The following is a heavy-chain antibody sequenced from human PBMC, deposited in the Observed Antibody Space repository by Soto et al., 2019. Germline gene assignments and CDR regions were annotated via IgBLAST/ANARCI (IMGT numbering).Heavy chain of an antibody. D-gene: IGHD6-19*01. Sequence: QVQLQQWGAGLLKASETLSLTCAVVCDSLRGQSWNWIRQSPGKGLEWIGELDQSGGTNYNPSLKSRAIISDDTSKNQFSLTLTSVTAADTAVYYCAREDSYGWSGESLDVWGQGTTVTVYS. J-gene: IGHJ6*01. CDR1: CDSLRGQS. CDR3: AREDSYGWSGESLDV. V-gene: IGHV4-34*01. CDR2: LDQSGGT.